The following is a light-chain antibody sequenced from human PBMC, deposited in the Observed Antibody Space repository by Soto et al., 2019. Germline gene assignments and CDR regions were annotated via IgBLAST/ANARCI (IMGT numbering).Light chain of an antibody. Sequence: ALTQPASVSGSPGQSITISFTGTSSDVGANIFVSWYQQHPGKVPKLMIYTVSSRPSGVSQRFSGSKSGNTASLTISGLQAEDEADYYCSSFTTDSTYVFGTGTKVTVL. CDR3: SSFTTDSTYV. CDR2: TVS. CDR1: SSDVGANIF. J-gene: IGLJ1*01. V-gene: IGLV2-14*01.